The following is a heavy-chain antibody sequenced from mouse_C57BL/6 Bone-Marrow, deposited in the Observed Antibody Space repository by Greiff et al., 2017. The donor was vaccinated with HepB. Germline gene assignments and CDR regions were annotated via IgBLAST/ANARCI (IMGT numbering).Heavy chain of an antibody. D-gene: IGHD2-3*01. V-gene: IGHV1-69*01. CDR3: ARSDYDGYYYLDY. J-gene: IGHJ2*01. CDR2: IDPSDSYT. CDR1: GYTFTSYW. Sequence: QVQLQQPGAELVMPGASVKLSCKASGYTFTSYWMHWVKQRPGQGLEWIGEIDPSDSYTNYNQKFKGKSTLTVDKSSSTAYMQLSSLTSEDSAVYDCARSDYDGYYYLDYWGQGTTLTVSS.